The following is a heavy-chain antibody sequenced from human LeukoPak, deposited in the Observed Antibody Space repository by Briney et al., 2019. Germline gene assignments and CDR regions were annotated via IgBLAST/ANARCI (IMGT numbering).Heavy chain of an antibody. CDR1: GGSISSSSYY. CDR2: IYHSGST. D-gene: IGHD1-26*01. V-gene: IGHV4-39*07. CDR3: ARDSPKRYSGSYFDY. J-gene: IGHJ4*02. Sequence: SETLSLTCTVSGGSISSSSYYWGWIRQPPGKGLEWTGSIYHSGSTYYNPSLKSRVAVSVDRSKNQFSLKLTSVTAADTAVYYCARDSPKRYSGSYFDYWGQGALVTVSS.